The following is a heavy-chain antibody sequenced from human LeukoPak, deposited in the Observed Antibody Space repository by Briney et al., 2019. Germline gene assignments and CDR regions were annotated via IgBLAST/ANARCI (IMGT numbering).Heavy chain of an antibody. Sequence: GGSLRLSCAASGFTFSSYDMSWVRQAPGKGLEWVSHISGSGGNTYYADSVKGRFTISRDNSKNTLYLQMNSLRAEDTAVYYCAKDGTFMGYFDYWGQGTLVTVSS. D-gene: IGHD1-26*01. CDR1: GFTFSSYD. CDR3: AKDGTFMGYFDY. V-gene: IGHV3-23*01. CDR2: ISGSGGNT. J-gene: IGHJ4*02.